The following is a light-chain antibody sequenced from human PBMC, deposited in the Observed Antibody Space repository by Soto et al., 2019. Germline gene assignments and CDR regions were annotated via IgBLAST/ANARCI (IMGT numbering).Light chain of an antibody. CDR1: SSDVGGYDY. J-gene: IGLJ2*01. V-gene: IGLV2-14*03. CDR2: DVS. CDR3: SSFTSSITLV. Sequence: QYVLTQPASVSGSPGQSITISCTGTSSDVGGYDYVSWYQQHPGKAPKLMIYDVSNRPSGVSNRFSGSKSGNTASLTISGLQAEDEADYYCSSFTSSITLVFGGGTKVTVL.